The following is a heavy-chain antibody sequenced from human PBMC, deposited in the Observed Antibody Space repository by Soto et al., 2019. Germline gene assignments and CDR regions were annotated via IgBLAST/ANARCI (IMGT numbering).Heavy chain of an antibody. D-gene: IGHD2-2*01. J-gene: IGHJ6*02. CDR3: ARDRNYALDV. CDR2: IKSDGSST. CDR1: GFTFRSYW. Sequence: PGGSRTLSCAASGFTFRSYWMHWVRQAPGKGLVWVSRIKSDGSSTYADSVKGRFTISRDNAKNTLHLQMDSLRAEDTAVYYCARDRNYALDVWGQGTTVTVSS. V-gene: IGHV3-74*01.